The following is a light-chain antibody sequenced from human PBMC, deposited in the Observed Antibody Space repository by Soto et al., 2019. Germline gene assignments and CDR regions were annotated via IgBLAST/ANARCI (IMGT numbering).Light chain of an antibody. Sequence: EIVLTQSPGTLSLSPGERATLSCRASHIVSSSYLAWYQQTPGQAPRLLIYGASSRATGIPERFSGSGSGGDFTLTSSRLGPEYFAVYYCQQYGSSPPYTFGQGTRREIK. CDR2: GAS. CDR1: HIVSSSY. V-gene: IGKV3-20*01. J-gene: IGKJ2*01. CDR3: QQYGSSPPYT.